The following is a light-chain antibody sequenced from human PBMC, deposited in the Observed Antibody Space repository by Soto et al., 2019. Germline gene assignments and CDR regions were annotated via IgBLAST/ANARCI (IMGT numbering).Light chain of an antibody. Sequence: IVMTQSPATLSVSPGERATLSCRAGQSIDSKLAWYQQRPGQAPRLLIYAASTRATGNPARFSGSGSGTEFTLTISGLQSEDFGVYYCQQYKSWRTFGQGTNVEIK. V-gene: IGKV3-15*01. CDR2: AAS. CDR1: QSIDSK. CDR3: QQYKSWRT. J-gene: IGKJ1*01.